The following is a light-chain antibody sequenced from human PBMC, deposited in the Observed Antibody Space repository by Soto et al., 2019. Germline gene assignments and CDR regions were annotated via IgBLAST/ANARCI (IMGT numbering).Light chain of an antibody. Sequence: EIVLTQSPGTLSLSPGERATLSCRASQSVSNSYLAWYQQKPGQAPRLLIYGAATRATGIPDRFSGSGSGTDFILTISRLEPEDFAVYYCQQYSSSPPITFGQGTRLEIK. J-gene: IGKJ5*01. CDR3: QQYSSSPPIT. CDR1: QSVSNSY. V-gene: IGKV3-20*01. CDR2: GAA.